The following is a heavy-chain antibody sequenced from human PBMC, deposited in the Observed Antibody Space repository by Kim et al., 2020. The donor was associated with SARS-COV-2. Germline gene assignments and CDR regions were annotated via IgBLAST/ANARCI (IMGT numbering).Heavy chain of an antibody. V-gene: IGHV3-30*04. Sequence: GGSLRLSCAASGFIFSDYAMHWVRQAPGKGLEWVAVISYDGSNKYYADSVKGRFTISRDNSKSTLYLQMNSLRAEDKAGYYWARDLMAAGGNDYYGRDV. J-gene: IGHJ6*01. CDR2: ISYDGSNK. CDR3: ARDLMAAGGNDYYGRDV. D-gene: IGHD6-13*01. CDR1: GFIFSDYA.